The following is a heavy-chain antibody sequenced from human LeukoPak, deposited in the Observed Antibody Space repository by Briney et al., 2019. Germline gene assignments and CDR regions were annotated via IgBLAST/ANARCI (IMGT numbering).Heavy chain of an antibody. D-gene: IGHD5-12*01. J-gene: IGHJ4*02. Sequence: GESLKISCKGSGYSFTSSWIGWLRRMPGKGLEWMGIIYPGDSDTRYSPSFQGQVTISADKSISAPYLRWSSLKASDTAMYYCARRMVAKTAFDYWGQGTLVTVSS. CDR3: ARRMVAKTAFDY. CDR2: IYPGDSDT. V-gene: IGHV5-51*01. CDR1: GYSFTSSW.